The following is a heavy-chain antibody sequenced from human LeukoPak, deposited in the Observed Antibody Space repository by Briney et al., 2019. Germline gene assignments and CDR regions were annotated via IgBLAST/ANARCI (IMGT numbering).Heavy chain of an antibody. J-gene: IGHJ5*02. D-gene: IGHD3-3*01. CDR1: GGSISSYY. Sequence: PSETLSLTCTAYGGSISSYYWSWIRQPPGKGLEWIGYIYYSGSTNYNPSLKSRVTISVDTSKNQFSLKLSSVTAADTAVYYCGGSGENGLDPWGQGTLVTVSS. CDR2: IYYSGST. V-gene: IGHV4-59*08. CDR3: GGSGENGLDP.